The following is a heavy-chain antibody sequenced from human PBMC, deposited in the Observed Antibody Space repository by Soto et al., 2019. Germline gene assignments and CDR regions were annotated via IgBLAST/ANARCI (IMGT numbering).Heavy chain of an antibody. CDR1: GYTFTSYG. D-gene: IGHD3-3*01. J-gene: IGHJ5*02. CDR2: ISAYNGNT. V-gene: IGHV1-18*01. CDR3: AGDRVRFLEWLSNWFDP. Sequence: ASVKVSCKASGYTFTSYGISWVRQAPGQGLEWMGWISAYNGNTNYAQKLQGRVTMTTDTSTSTAYMELRSLRSDDTAVYYCAGDRVRFLEWLSNWFDPWGQGTLVTVSS.